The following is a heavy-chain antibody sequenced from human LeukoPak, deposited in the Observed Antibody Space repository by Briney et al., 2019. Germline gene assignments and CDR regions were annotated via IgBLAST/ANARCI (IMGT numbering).Heavy chain of an antibody. CDR1: GGTFCSYA. CDR2: IIPIFGTA. D-gene: IGHD6-13*01. CDR3: ARAPPMAAAGTYFDY. V-gene: IGHV1-69*01. Sequence: GSSLKVSCKASGGTFCSYAISWVRQAPGQGLEWRGGIIPIFGTANYAQKFQGRVTITADGSTSTAYMELSSLRSEDTAVYYCARAPPMAAAGTYFDYWGQGTLVTVSS. J-gene: IGHJ4*02.